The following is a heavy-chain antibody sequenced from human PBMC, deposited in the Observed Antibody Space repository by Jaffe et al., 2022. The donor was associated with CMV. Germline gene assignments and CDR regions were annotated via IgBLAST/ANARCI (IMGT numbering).Heavy chain of an antibody. CDR3: ARIERYCISTNCAHYGMDV. CDR2: IKHDGTET. V-gene: IGHV3-7*01. J-gene: IGHJ6*02. D-gene: IGHD2-2*01. Sequence: EVQLVESGGGLVQPGGSLRLSCAASGLTFSTYWMTWVRQAPGKGLEWVANIKHDGTETYYVDSVKGRFTISRDNAKNSLYLQMNSLRAEDTAVYYCARIERYCISTNCAHYGMDVWGQGTTVTVSS. CDR1: GLTFSTYW.